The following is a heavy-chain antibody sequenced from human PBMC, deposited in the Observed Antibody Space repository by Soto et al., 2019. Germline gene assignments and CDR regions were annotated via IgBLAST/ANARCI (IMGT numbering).Heavy chain of an antibody. D-gene: IGHD4-17*01. CDR2: IYYSGST. V-gene: IGHV4-31*03. Sequence: SETLSLTCTVSGGSISSGGYYWSWIRQHPGKGLEWIGYIYYSGSTYYNPSLKSRVTISVDTSKNQFSLKLSSVTAADTAVYYCARLYYGDYFDYWGQGTLVTAPQ. CDR3: ARLYYGDYFDY. CDR1: GGSISSGGYY. J-gene: IGHJ4*02.